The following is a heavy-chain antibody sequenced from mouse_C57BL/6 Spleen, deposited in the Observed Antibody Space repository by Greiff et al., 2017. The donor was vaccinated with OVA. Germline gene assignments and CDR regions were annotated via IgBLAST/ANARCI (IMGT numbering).Heavy chain of an antibody. Sequence: EVKLMESGGGLVKPGGSLKLSCAASGFTFSDYGMHWVRQAPEKGLEWVAYISSGSSTIYYADTVKGRFTISRDNAKHTLFLQMTRLRSEDTAMYYCARWGWLLLDYWGQGTTLTVSS. D-gene: IGHD2-3*01. J-gene: IGHJ2*01. CDR3: ARWGWLLLDY. CDR2: ISSGSSTI. V-gene: IGHV5-17*01. CDR1: GFTFSDYG.